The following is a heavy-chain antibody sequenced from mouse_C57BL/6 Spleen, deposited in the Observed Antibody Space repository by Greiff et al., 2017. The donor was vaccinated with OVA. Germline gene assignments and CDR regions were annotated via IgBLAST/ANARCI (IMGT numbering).Heavy chain of an antibody. Sequence: VQLQQSGPELVKPGASVKISCKASGYAFSSSWMNWVKQRPGKGLEWIGRIYPGDGDTNYNGKFKGKATLTADKSSSTAYMQLSSLTSEDSAVYFCAREWYDYEFAYWGQGTLVTVSA. CDR1: GYAFSSSW. CDR3: AREWYDYEFAY. CDR2: IYPGDGDT. J-gene: IGHJ3*01. V-gene: IGHV1-82*01. D-gene: IGHD2-4*01.